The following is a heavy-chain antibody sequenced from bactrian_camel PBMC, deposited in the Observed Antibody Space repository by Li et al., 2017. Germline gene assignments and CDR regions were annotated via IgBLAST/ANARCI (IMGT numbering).Heavy chain of an antibody. V-gene: IGHV3S40*01. CDR2: INSSGRST. CDR3: VAEAGNY. CDR1: GFAFNVWW. D-gene: IGHD7*01. Sequence: DVQLVESGGGLAHSGGSLRLSCAASGFAFNVWWLYWVRQAPGKGLEWVSDINSSGRSTNYADSVKGRFTISRDNAKNTVYLQMSSLKPEDLAVYYCVAEAGNYWGQGTQVTVS. J-gene: IGHJ4*01.